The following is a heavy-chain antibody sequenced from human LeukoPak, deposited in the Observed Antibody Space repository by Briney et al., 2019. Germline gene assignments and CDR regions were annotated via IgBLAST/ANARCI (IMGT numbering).Heavy chain of an antibody. CDR2: IRSKADGGTP. V-gene: IGHV3-15*07. D-gene: IGHD2-15*01. J-gene: IGHJ4*02. CDR3: TTRSPARYCSDGACYSSADY. Sequence: GGFLRLSCAASGFSFSDAWMNWVRQAPGKGLEWVGHIRSKADGGTPDYIAPVKGRFTISRDDSKDTLYLQMNSLNTEDTAMYYCTTRSPARYCSDGACYSSADYWGQGTLVTVSS. CDR1: GFSFSDAW.